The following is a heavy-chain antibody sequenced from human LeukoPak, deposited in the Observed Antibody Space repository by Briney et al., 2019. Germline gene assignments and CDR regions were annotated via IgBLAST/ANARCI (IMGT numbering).Heavy chain of an antibody. V-gene: IGHV1-24*01. CDR3: ARDMRYRPQTYQDVDWFDP. CDR2: FDPEDGET. J-gene: IGHJ5*02. Sequence: ASVKVSCKVSGYTLTELSMHWVRQAPGKGLEWMGGFDPEDGETIYAQKFQGRVTMTEDTSTDTAYMELSSLRSEDTAVYYCARDMRYRPQTYQDVDWFDPWGQGTLVTVSS. CDR1: GYTLTELS. D-gene: IGHD5-12*01.